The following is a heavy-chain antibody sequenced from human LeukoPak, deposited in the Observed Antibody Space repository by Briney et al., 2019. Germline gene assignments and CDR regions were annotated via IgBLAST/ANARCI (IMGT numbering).Heavy chain of an antibody. CDR2: ITEDGGEK. D-gene: IGHD1-26*01. CDR3: ARWDY. J-gene: IGHJ4*02. Sequence: PGGSLRLSCAASGFTLSRSWMRWVRRAPGKGLEWVASITEDGGEKYYVDSVKGRFTISRDNAKNSLYLQMNSLRAEDTAVYYCARWDYWGQGTLVAVSS. V-gene: IGHV3-7*01. CDR1: GFTLSRSW.